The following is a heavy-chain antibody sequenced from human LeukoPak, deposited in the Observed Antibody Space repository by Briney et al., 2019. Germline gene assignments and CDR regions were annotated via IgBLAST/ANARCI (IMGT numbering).Heavy chain of an antibody. V-gene: IGHV3-30*04. Sequence: GRSLRLSCAASGFTFSSYAMHWVRQAPGKGLEWAAVISYDGSNKYYADSVKGRFTISRDNAKNSLYLQMNSLRAEDTAVYYCARRGYTYGYDYWGQGTLVTVSS. CDR1: GFTFSSYA. CDR2: ISYDGSNK. D-gene: IGHD5-18*01. CDR3: ARRGYTYGYDY. J-gene: IGHJ4*02.